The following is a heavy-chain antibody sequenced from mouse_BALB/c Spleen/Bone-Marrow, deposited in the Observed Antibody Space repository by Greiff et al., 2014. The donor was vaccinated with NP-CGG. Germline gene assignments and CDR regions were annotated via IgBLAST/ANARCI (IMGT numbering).Heavy chain of an antibody. CDR1: GFTFSDFY. D-gene: IGHD2-14*01. CDR2: ISSGGSYN. Sequence: EVKLMESGGGLVKPGGSLKLSCAASGFTFSDFYLYWVRQTPEKRLEWVATISSGGSYNYYPDSVKGRFTISRDDAKNNLYLQMSRLKSEDTAMYYCARDRGVQGYAMDYWGQGTSVTVSS. CDR3: ARDRGVQGYAMDY. V-gene: IGHV5-4*02. J-gene: IGHJ4*01.